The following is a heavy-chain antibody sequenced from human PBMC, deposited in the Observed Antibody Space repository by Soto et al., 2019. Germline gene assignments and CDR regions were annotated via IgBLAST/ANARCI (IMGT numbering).Heavy chain of an antibody. V-gene: IGHV3-23*01. CDR1: GFIFRDYA. CDR3: AKVIGGSESYWGGSHYYYALDV. Sequence: GSLRLSCAASGFIFRDYAMYWVRQAPGKGLEWVSVISGSDGTTFYADSVRGRVTSSRDNSRNMVYLQMISLRAEDTAVYYCAKVIGGSESYWGGSHYYYALDVWGQGTTVTVSS. D-gene: IGHD3-10*01. CDR2: ISGSDGTT. J-gene: IGHJ6*02.